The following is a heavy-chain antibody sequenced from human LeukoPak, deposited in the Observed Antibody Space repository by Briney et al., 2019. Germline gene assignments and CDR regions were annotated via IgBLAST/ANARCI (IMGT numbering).Heavy chain of an antibody. J-gene: IGHJ4*02. V-gene: IGHV6-1*01. CDR2: TYYKSSWSY. Sequence: SQTLSLTCTISGDSVSSSTTGWNWIRQSPSRGLEWLGRTYYKSSWSYDYAVSVKSRITVYPGTSKNQFSLLLNSVTPEDTAVYYCARGYLNGGFDSWGQGTLVTVSS. D-gene: IGHD1-1*01. CDR3: ARGYLNGGFDS. CDR1: GDSVSSSTTG.